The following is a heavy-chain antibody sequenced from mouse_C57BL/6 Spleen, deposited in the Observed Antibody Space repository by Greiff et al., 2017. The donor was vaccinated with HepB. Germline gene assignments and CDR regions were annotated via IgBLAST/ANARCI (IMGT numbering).Heavy chain of an antibody. D-gene: IGHD2-4*01. Sequence: VQLQQSGPELVKPGASVKISCKASGYSFTGYYMNWVKQSPEKSLEWIGEINPSTGGTTYNQKFKAKATLTVDKSSSTAYMQLKSLTSEDSAVYYCARESGYYDYDGYYAMDYWGQGTSVTVSS. CDR1: GYSFTGYY. CDR3: ARESGYYDYDGYYAMDY. J-gene: IGHJ4*01. V-gene: IGHV1-42*01. CDR2: INPSTGGT.